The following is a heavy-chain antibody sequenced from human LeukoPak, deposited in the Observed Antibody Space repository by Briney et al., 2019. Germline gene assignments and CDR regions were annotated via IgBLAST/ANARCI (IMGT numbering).Heavy chain of an antibody. D-gene: IGHD5-12*01. CDR2: FSYSGST. J-gene: IGHJ4*02. V-gene: IGHV4-59*02. Sequence: PSETLSLTCTVSGGSVTTDYWSWIRRPPGKGLEWIGYFSYSGSTNYNPSLKSRVTISVATSKNQFSLKLSSVTAADPAVYYCARGPLDSGYTYFDYWGQGTLVSVAS. CDR3: ARGPLDSGYTYFDY. CDR1: GGSVTTDY.